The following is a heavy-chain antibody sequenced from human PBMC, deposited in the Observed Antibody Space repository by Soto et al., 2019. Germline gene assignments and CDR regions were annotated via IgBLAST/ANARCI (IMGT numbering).Heavy chain of an antibody. CDR1: GFTFSSYW. CDR2: IKRDGSEK. Sequence: PGGSLRLSCAASGFTFSSYWMSWVRQAPGKGLEWVANIKRDGSEKYYVDSVKGRFTISRDNAKNSLYLQMNSLRAEDTAVYYCARGYSSSWFCFDYWGQGTLVTVSS. D-gene: IGHD6-13*01. CDR3: ARGYSSSWFCFDY. V-gene: IGHV3-7*03. J-gene: IGHJ4*02.